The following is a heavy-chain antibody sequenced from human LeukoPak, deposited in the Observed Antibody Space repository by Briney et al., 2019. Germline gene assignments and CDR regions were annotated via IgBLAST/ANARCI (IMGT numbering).Heavy chain of an antibody. J-gene: IGHJ4*02. CDR1: GGSISSGGYY. CDR3: ARKEVAAAAYFDY. V-gene: IGHV4-31*03. CDR2: IYYSGST. D-gene: IGHD6-13*01. Sequence: PSQTLSLTCTVSGGSISSGGYYWSWIRQHPGKGLEWIGYIYYSGSTYCNPSLKSRVTISVDTSKNQFSLKLSSVTAADAAVYYCARKEVAAAAYFDYWGQGTLVTVSS.